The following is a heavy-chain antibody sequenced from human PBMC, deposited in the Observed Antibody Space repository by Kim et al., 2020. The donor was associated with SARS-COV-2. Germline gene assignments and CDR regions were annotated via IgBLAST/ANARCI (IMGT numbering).Heavy chain of an antibody. D-gene: IGHD5-12*01. CDR3: ARTAIYSGYDNGMDV. Sequence: GESLKISCKGSGYSFTSYWIGWVRQMPGKGLEWMGIIYPGDSDTRYSPSFQGQVTISADKSISTAYLQWSSLKASDTAMYYCARTAIYSGYDNGMDVWGQGTTVTVSS. J-gene: IGHJ6*02. CDR2: IYPGDSDT. V-gene: IGHV5-51*01. CDR1: GYSFTSYW.